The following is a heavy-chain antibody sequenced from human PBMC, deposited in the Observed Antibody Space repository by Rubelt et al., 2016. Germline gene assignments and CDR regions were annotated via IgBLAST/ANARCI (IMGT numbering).Heavy chain of an antibody. CDR3: ARDYYH. D-gene: IGHD3-10*01. CDR2: IYSGGST. V-gene: IGHV3-53*01. Sequence: SWVRQAPGKGLEWVSVIYSGGSTYYADTVKGRFTISRDNSKNTLYLQMNSLRAEDTAVYYCARDYYHWGQGTLVTVSS. J-gene: IGHJ5*02.